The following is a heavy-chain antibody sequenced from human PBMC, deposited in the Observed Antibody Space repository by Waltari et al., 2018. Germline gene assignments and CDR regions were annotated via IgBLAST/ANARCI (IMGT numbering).Heavy chain of an antibody. Sequence: QVQLQESGPGLVKPSETLSLTCTVSGGSISSHYWTWIRQPPGKGLEWIGYIYYSGRTNYNPSLKSRVTISVDTSKNQFSLKLSSLTAADTAVYYCARDHGFDYWGQGTLVTVSS. CDR2: IYYSGRT. J-gene: IGHJ4*02. CDR1: GGSISSHY. V-gene: IGHV4-59*11. CDR3: ARDHGFDY.